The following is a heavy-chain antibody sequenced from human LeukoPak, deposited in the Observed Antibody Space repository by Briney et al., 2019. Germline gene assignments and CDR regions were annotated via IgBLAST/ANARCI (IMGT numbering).Heavy chain of an antibody. V-gene: IGHV3-48*01. CDR2: ISSSSSTI. D-gene: IGHD3-3*01. CDR1: GFTFSSYS. Sequence: PGGSLRLSCAASGFTFSSYSMNWVRQAPGKGLEWVSYISSSSSTIYYADSVKGRFTISRDNAKNSLYLQMNSLRAEDTAVYYCTRNYDFWSGPAGYFDYWGQGTLVTVSS. CDR3: TRNYDFWSGPAGYFDY. J-gene: IGHJ4*02.